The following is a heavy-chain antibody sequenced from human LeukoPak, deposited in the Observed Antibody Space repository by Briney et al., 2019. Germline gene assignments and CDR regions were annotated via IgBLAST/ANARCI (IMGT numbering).Heavy chain of an antibody. J-gene: IGHJ4*02. CDR3: ARDFLLESPGDDFDF. CDR2: SSWDDNTE. Sequence: GGSLRLSCAASGFTFDDHTMHWVRQAPGKGLEWVSISSWDDNTEYYADSVKGRFTISRDNSKSSLYLEMNNLRVEDTALYYCARDFLLESPGDDFDFWGQGTLVTVSS. D-gene: IGHD1-1*01. CDR1: GFTFDDHT. V-gene: IGHV3-43*01.